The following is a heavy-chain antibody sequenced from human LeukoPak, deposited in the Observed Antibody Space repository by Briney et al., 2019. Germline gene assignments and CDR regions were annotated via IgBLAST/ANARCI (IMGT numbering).Heavy chain of an antibody. CDR2: IYYSGST. CDR3: ARGFAYGDTGSFDY. J-gene: IGHJ4*02. V-gene: IGHV4-59*01. CDR1: GGSISSYY. D-gene: IGHD4-17*01. Sequence: PSETLSLTCTVSGGSISSYYWSWIRQPPGKELEWIGYIYYSGSTTHNPSLKSRVTISVDTSKNQFSLRLSSVTAADTAVYYCARGFAYGDTGSFDYWGQGTLVTVSS.